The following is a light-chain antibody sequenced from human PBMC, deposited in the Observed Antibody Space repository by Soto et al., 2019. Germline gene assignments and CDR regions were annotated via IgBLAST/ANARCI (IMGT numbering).Light chain of an antibody. CDR1: SSDIGGYNH. V-gene: IGLV2-14*03. Sequence: QSALTQPASVSGSPGQSITISCTGTSSDIGGYNHVSWHQHCPGEAPKLMIYDVSSRPLGVSNPFSGSKSGNTASLHISGLPAEDEADYYCLSYTSSSTLLFGGGTEVTVL. CDR2: DVS. CDR3: LSYTSSSTLL. J-gene: IGLJ2*01.